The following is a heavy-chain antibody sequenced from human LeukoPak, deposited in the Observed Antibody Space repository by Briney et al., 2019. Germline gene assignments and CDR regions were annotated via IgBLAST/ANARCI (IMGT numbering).Heavy chain of an antibody. D-gene: IGHD2-2*01. Sequence: SETLSLTCTVSGFSISSGSYYWSWIRQPAGKGLEWIGRIYTSGSTNYNPSLKSRVTISVDTSKNQFSLKLSSVTAADTAVYYCARVQCSSTSCYEGWFDPWGQGTLVTVSS. J-gene: IGHJ5*02. CDR1: GFSISSGSYY. CDR2: IYTSGST. CDR3: ARVQCSSTSCYEGWFDP. V-gene: IGHV4-61*02.